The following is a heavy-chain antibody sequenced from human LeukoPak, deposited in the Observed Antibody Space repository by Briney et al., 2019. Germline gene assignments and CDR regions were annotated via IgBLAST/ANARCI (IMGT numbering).Heavy chain of an antibody. Sequence: GSSVKVSCKASGGTFSSYAISWVRQAPGQGLEWMGGIIPIFGTANYAQKFQGRVTITTDESTSTAYMELSSLRSEDTAVYYCARDIVVVPAAQPENDAFDIWGQGTMVTVSS. CDR3: ARDIVVVPAAQPENDAFDI. J-gene: IGHJ3*02. CDR2: IIPIFGTA. V-gene: IGHV1-69*05. D-gene: IGHD2-2*01. CDR1: GGTFSSYA.